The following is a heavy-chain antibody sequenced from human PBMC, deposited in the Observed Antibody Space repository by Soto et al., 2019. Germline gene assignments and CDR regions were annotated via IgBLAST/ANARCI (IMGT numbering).Heavy chain of an antibody. J-gene: IGHJ3*02. V-gene: IGHV3-21*01. CDR1: GFTFSSYS. D-gene: IGHD6-13*01. CDR2: ISSSSRYI. CDR3: ATAIAAGVGAFDI. Sequence: EVQLVESGGGLVKPGGSLRLSCAASGFTFSSYSMNWVRQAPGKGLEWVSSISSSSRYIYYADSVKGRFTISRDNAKNSLYLQMNSLRAEDTAVYYCATAIAAGVGAFDIWGQGTMVPVSS.